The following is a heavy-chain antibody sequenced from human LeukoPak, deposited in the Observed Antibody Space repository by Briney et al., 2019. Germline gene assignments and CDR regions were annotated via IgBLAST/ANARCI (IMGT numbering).Heavy chain of an antibody. CDR3: TRGSSGYIAEF. CDR1: GNTFSGYY. CDR2: IYPYSGGT. J-gene: IGHJ4*02. Sequence: ASVKVSCKASGNTFSGYYIHWVRQAPGQGLEYMGWIYPYSGGTNYAQHFQGRVTMTRDTSISTAYMELSRLTSDDTAVYYCTRGSSGYIAEFWGQGTLVSVSS. V-gene: IGHV1-2*02. D-gene: IGHD3-22*01.